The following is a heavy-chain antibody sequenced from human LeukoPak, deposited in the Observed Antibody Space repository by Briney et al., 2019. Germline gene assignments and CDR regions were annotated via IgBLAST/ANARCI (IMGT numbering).Heavy chain of an antibody. Sequence: GGSLRLSCAAPGFTFNNYAMTWVRQASGTGLERVSAISRSGGSTYYADSVKGRFTISKDNSKTTLSLQMNSLRAEDTAVYYCAKEGDYYNSIVPNYWGEGTLVTASS. J-gene: IGHJ4*02. V-gene: IGHV3-23*01. CDR2: ISRSGGST. CDR1: GFTFNNYA. D-gene: IGHD3-22*01. CDR3: AKEGDYYNSIVPNY.